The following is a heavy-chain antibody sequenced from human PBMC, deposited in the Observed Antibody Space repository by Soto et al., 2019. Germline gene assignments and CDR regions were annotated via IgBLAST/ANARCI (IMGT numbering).Heavy chain of an antibody. Sequence: VASVKVSCKTSGGTFSNDIITWVRQAPGQRLEWMGWINAGNGNTKYSQKFQGRVTITRDTSASTAYMELSSLRSEDTAVYYCARAVAVAADFDYWGQGTLVTVSS. CDR1: GGTFSNDI. CDR2: INAGNGNT. D-gene: IGHD6-19*01. CDR3: ARAVAVAADFDY. J-gene: IGHJ4*02. V-gene: IGHV1-3*01.